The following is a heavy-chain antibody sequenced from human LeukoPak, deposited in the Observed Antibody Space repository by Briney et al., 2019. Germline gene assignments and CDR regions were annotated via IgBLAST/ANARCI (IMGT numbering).Heavy chain of an antibody. CDR3: ATRGRLSY. D-gene: IGHD6-25*01. CDR1: GDSISSFY. CDR2: IYSSGST. Sequence: SETLSLTCTVSGDSISSFYWSWIRQPAGKGLEWIGRIYSSGSTNYNPSLESRVTMSVDTSKNQLSLKLSSVTAADTAVYYCATRGRLSYWGQGTLVTVSS. V-gene: IGHV4-4*07. J-gene: IGHJ4*02.